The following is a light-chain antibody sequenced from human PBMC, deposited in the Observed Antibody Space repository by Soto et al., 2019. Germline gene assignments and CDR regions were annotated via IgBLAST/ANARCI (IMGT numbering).Light chain of an antibody. J-gene: IGKJ1*01. CDR2: GAS. CDR1: QSVSSN. CDR3: KQYNNWPAGT. Sequence: EIVMTQSPATLSVSPGERATLSCRASQSVSSNLACYQQKPGQAPRLLIYGASTRATGIPARFSGSGSGTAFTLTISSLQSEDFAVYYCKQYNNWPAGTFGQGTTVESK. V-gene: IGKV3-15*01.